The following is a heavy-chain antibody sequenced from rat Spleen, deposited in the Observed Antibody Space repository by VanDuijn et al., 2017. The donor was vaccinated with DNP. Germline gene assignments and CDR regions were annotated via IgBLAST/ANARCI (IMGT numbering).Heavy chain of an antibody. V-gene: IGHV8-20*01. CDR1: GFSLSTNGMG. D-gene: IGHD1-2*01. J-gene: IGHJ4*01. Sequence: QVTLKESGPGILQPSQTLSLTCTFSGFSLSTNGMGVGWIRQSSGKGLEWLANIWWDDDKYYSPSLRNRLTISKDTSNNQTFLRITNVDTADTATYYCARIYSTFPYFAMNAWGQGTSVTVSS. CDR2: IWWDDDK. CDR3: ARIYSTFPYFAMNA.